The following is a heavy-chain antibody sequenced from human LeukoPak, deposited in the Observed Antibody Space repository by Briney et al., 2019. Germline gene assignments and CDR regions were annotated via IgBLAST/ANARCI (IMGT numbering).Heavy chain of an antibody. Sequence: GGSLRLSCAASGFTVSSNYMSWVRQAPGKGLEWVSVIYSGGSTYYADSVKGRFTISRDNSKNTLYLQMNSLRAEDTAVYYCAKESYTPSPVYWGQGTLVTVSS. CDR3: AKESYTPSPVY. J-gene: IGHJ4*02. D-gene: IGHD1-26*01. CDR1: GFTVSSNY. V-gene: IGHV3-66*02. CDR2: IYSGGST.